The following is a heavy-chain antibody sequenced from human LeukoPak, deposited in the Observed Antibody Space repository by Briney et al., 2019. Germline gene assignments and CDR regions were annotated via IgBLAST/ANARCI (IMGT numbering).Heavy chain of an antibody. D-gene: IGHD3-16*01. CDR1: RGSISSINYY. CDR3: ARHSLGGSRQFDS. V-gene: IGHV4-39*01. Sequence: PSETLSLTCTVSRGSISSINYYWGSIRQPPGKGVEWIYSVYYIGSTYYNPSLRSRLTVSIDTSENRSYLKLTPVTAADTALYYCARHSLGGSRQFDSWGQGTRVTVSS. CDR2: VYYIGST. J-gene: IGHJ4*02.